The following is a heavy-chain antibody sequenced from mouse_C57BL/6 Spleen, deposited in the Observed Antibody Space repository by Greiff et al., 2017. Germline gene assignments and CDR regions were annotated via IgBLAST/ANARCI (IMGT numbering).Heavy chain of an antibody. D-gene: IGHD2-2*01. J-gene: IGHJ3*01. Sequence: VQLKQSGAELVRPGASVKLSCTASGFNIKDDYMHWVKQRPEQGLEWIGWIDPENGDTEYASKFQGKATITADTSSNTAYLQLSSLTSEDTAVYYCTTEWLRRGFAYWGQGTLVTVSA. CDR1: GFNIKDDY. V-gene: IGHV14-4*01. CDR3: TTEWLRRGFAY. CDR2: IDPENGDT.